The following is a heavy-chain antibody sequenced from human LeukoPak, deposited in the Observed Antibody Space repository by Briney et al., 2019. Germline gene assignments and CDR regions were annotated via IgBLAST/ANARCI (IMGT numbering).Heavy chain of an antibody. Sequence: PSETLSLTCTVSGGSISSSSYYWGWIRQPPGKGLEWIGSTYYSGSTYYNPSLKSRVTISVDTSKNQFSLKLSSVTAADTAVYYCARGGGSGSYYPFDYWGQGTLVTVSS. J-gene: IGHJ4*02. V-gene: IGHV4-39*07. CDR2: TYYSGST. CDR1: GGSISSSSYY. CDR3: ARGGGSGSYYPFDY. D-gene: IGHD3-10*01.